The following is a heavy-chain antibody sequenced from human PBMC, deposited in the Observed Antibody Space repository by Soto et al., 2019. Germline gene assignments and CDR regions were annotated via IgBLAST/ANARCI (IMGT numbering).Heavy chain of an antibody. D-gene: IGHD1-1*01. Sequence: SETLSLTCTVSGGSISSYYWSWIRQPPGKGLEWIGYIYYSGSTNYNPSLKSRVTISVDTSKNQFSLKLSSVTAADTAVYYCARLEMGYYYMDVWGKGTTVTVSS. CDR1: GGSISSYY. J-gene: IGHJ6*03. V-gene: IGHV4-59*08. CDR3: ARLEMGYYYMDV. CDR2: IYYSGST.